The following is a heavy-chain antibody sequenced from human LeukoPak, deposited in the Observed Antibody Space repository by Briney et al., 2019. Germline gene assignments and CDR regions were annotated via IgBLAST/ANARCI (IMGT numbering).Heavy chain of an antibody. CDR1: GGSISSYY. V-gene: IGHV4-59*01. Sequence: SETLSLTCTVSGGSISSYYWSWIRQPPGKGLEWIGYIYYSGSTNYNPSLKSRVTISVDTSKNQFSLKLSSVSAADTAVYYCARHMSIAASYYFDYWGQGTLVTVSS. CDR2: IYYSGST. D-gene: IGHD6-6*01. J-gene: IGHJ4*02. CDR3: ARHMSIAASYYFDY.